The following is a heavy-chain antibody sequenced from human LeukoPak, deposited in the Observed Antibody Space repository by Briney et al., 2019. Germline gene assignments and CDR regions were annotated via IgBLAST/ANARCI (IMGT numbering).Heavy chain of an antibody. CDR1: GFTFSSYG. CDR2: IRYDGSNK. Sequence: PGGSLRLSCAASGFTFSSYGMHWVRQAPGKGLEWVAFIRYDGSNKYYADSVKGRFTISRDNSKNTLYLQMNSLRAEDTAVYYCASPLDSTSFRDYWGQETLVTVSS. D-gene: IGHD2-2*01. V-gene: IGHV3-30*02. J-gene: IGHJ4*02. CDR3: ASPLDSTSFRDY.